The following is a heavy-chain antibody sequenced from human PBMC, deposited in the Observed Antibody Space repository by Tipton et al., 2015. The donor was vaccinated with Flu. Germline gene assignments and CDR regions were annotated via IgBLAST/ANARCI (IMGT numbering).Heavy chain of an antibody. D-gene: IGHD3-22*01. CDR3: ARESYYYDSSGYYSSYYSYYGMDV. J-gene: IGHJ6*02. V-gene: IGHV3-23*01. CDR1: GFTFSSYA. CDR2: ISGSGGST. Sequence: SLRLSCAASGFTFSSYAMSWVCQAPGKGLEWVSAISGSGGSTYYADSVKGRFTISRDNSKNTLYLQMNSLRAEDTAVYYCARESYYYDSSGYYSSYYSYYGMDVWGQGTTVTVSS.